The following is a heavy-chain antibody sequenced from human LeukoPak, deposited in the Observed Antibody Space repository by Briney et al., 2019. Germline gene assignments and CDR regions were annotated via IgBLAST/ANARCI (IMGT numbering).Heavy chain of an antibody. J-gene: IGHJ4*02. CDR3: AKDARRSDGWYFFDH. V-gene: IGHV3-66*01. D-gene: IGHD6-19*01. CDR2: IYNVGST. Sequence: GGSLRLSCAASGFNVSNNYMSWVRQAQGKGLEWVSIIYNVGSTYSADSVKGRFTISRDKSENTLYLKLNSLRAEDTAIYYCAKDARRSDGWYFFDHWGQGALVTVSS. CDR1: GFNVSNNY.